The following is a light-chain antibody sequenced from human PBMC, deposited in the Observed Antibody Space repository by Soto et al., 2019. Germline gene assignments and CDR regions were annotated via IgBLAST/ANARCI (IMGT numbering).Light chain of an antibody. J-gene: IGKJ1*01. CDR1: QSVDSPY. CDR2: GAS. Sequence: EVVLTKYPGTLSLFQEERTTLSSRARQSVDSPYLTWYQQKPGQAPRLLIYGASGRATGIPDRFSGSGSGTDFTLTISRLEPEDFAVYFCQYYDSFRTFGQGTKV. V-gene: IGKV3-20*01. CDR3: QYYDSFRT.